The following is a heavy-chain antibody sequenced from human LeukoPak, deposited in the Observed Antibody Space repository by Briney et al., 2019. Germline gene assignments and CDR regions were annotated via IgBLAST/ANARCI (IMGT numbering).Heavy chain of an antibody. CDR3: ARRGFWSAYYQGY. Sequence: TSETLSLTCAVYGGPFSGYYWSWIRQPPGKGLEWIGEIHHSGSTNYNPSLKSRVTISVDTSKNQFSLKLSSVTAADTAVYYCARRGFWSAYYQGYWGQGTLVTVSS. D-gene: IGHD3-3*01. CDR2: IHHSGST. CDR1: GGPFSGYY. J-gene: IGHJ4*02. V-gene: IGHV4-34*01.